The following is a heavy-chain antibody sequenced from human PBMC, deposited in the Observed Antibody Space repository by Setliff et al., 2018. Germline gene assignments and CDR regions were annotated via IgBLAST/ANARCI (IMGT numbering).Heavy chain of an antibody. CDR1: GYTFTSYG. V-gene: IGHV1-18*01. J-gene: IGHJ6*02. D-gene: IGHD4-4*01. CDR3: ARESGPYSNYDYYYGMDV. Sequence: GASVKVSCKASGYTFTSYGISWVRQAPGQGLEWMGWISAYNGNTNYAQKLQGRVTMTTDTSTSTAYMELSSLRSEDTAVYYCARESGPYSNYDYYYGMDVWGQGTTVTVLL. CDR2: ISAYNGNT.